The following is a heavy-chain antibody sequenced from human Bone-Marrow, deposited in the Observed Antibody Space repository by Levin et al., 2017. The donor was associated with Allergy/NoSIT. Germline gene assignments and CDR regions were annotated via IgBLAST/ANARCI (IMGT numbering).Heavy chain of an antibody. CDR2: MSYDGGNK. CDR1: GFIFHNYG. J-gene: IGHJ2*01. CDR3: AKDSSYYHDRSGYYDRGEGYFDL. D-gene: IGHD3-22*01. Sequence: GGSLRLSCAGSGFIFHNYGMHWVRQAPGKGLEWVGVMSYDGGNKKSADSVKGRFTISRDNSEDTVYLEINSLRPEDTAVYYWAKDSSYYHDRSGYYDRGEGYFDLWGRGTLVIVSS. V-gene: IGHV3-30*18.